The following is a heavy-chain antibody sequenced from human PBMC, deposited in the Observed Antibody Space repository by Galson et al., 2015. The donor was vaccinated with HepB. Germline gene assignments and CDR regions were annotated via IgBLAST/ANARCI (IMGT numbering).Heavy chain of an antibody. D-gene: IGHD6-13*01. J-gene: IGHJ6*02. Sequence: SLRLSCAASGFTFSSYWMSWVRQAPGKGLEWVASIKQDGSEKYYVDSVKGRFTISRDNAKNSLYPQMNSLRAEDTAVYYCARDSSSWYYYYGMDVWGQGTTVTVSS. V-gene: IGHV3-7*03. CDR1: GFTFSSYW. CDR2: IKQDGSEK. CDR3: ARDSSSWYYYYGMDV.